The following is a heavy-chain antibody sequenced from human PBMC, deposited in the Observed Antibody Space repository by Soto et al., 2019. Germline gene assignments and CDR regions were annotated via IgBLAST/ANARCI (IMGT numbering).Heavy chain of an antibody. V-gene: IGHV3-33*01. CDR3: AREGAVAGSQDF. J-gene: IGHJ4*02. Sequence: GSLRLSCAASGFIFSDYGIHWVRQAPGKGLEWVALIWYDGSKKYYADTVKGRFTVSRDNINSTLYLEMSSLRVEDSAVYYCAREGAVAGSQDFWGQGTLVTVSS. CDR2: IWYDGSKK. CDR1: GFIFSDYG. D-gene: IGHD6-19*01.